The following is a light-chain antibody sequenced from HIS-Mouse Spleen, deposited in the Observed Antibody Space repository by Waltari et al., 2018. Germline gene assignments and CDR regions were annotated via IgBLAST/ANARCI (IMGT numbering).Light chain of an antibody. Sequence: QSALTQPRSVSGSPGQSVPISCTGTSSDVGGYNHVSWYQQPPGKAPKLMIYDVSKRPSGVPDRFSGSKSGNTASLTISGLQAEDEADYYCCSYAGSYTLVFGGGTKLTVL. CDR3: CSYAGSYTLV. V-gene: IGLV2-11*01. CDR2: DVS. CDR1: SSDVGGYNH. J-gene: IGLJ2*01.